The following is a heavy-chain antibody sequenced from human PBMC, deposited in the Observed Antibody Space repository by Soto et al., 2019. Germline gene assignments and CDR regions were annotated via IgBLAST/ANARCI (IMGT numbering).Heavy chain of an antibody. CDR3: ARRWGGVFEI. CDR2: IYYTGST. Sequence: NPSETLSLTCTVSGGSMSSSYYWTWIRQSPGKGLEWIGYIYYTGSTNYNPSLQGRVTISLDTSKNRFSLKLSSVTAADTAVYYCARRWGGVFEIWGQGTMVTVS. J-gene: IGHJ3*02. V-gene: IGHV4-59*08. D-gene: IGHD1-26*01. CDR1: GGSMSSSYY.